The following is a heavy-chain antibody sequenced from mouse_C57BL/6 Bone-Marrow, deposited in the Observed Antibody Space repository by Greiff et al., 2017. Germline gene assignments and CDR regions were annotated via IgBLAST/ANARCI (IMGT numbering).Heavy chain of an antibody. CDR2: IYPRSGNT. CDR3: ARGGNWLFAY. V-gene: IGHV1-81*01. Sequence: QVQLQQSGAELARPGASVKLSCKASGYTFTSYGISWVKQRTGQGLEWIGEIYPRSGNTYYNEKFKGKATLTADKSSSTAYMELRSLTSEDSAVYFCARGGNWLFAYWGQGTLVTVSA. CDR1: GYTFTSYG. D-gene: IGHD2-1*01. J-gene: IGHJ3*01.